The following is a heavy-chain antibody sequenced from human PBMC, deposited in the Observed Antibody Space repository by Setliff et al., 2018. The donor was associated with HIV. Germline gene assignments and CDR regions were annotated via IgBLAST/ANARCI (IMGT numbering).Heavy chain of an antibody. Sequence: SVKVSCKASGDTFSSYAISWVRQAPGQGPEWMGGIIPIFGTTNYAQKFQGRVTITADKSTSTAYMELSSLRSEDTAVYLCARERITMIRGVNGDYWGQGTLVTVSS. CDR2: IIPIFGTT. V-gene: IGHV1-69*06. CDR3: ARERITMIRGVNGDY. D-gene: IGHD3-10*01. J-gene: IGHJ4*02. CDR1: GDTFSSYA.